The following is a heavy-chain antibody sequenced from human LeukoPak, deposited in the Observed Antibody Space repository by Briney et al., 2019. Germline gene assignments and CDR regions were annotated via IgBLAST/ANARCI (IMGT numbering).Heavy chain of an antibody. CDR3: ARDPPYYYDSSGYHRMDA. CDR1: GFTFSSYS. CDR2: ISSSSSTI. D-gene: IGHD3-22*01. J-gene: IGHJ6*02. V-gene: IGHV3-48*04. Sequence: GGSLRLSCAASGFTFSSYSMNWVRQAPGKGLEWVSYISSSSSTIYYADSVKGRFTISRDNAKNSLYLQMNSLRAEDTAVYYCARDPPYYYDSSGYHRMDAWGQGTTVTVSS.